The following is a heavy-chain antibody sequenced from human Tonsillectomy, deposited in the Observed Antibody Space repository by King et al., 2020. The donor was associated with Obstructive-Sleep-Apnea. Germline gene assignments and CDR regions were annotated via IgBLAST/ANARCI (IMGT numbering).Heavy chain of an antibody. D-gene: IGHD4-23*01. Sequence: VQLQESGPGLVKPSETLSLTCTVSGGSISSYSWTWIRQPPGKGLEWIGYIYNTGSTNYNPSLKSRVTLSIDTSKNQFSLKLSSVTATDTAVYYCVRVWSTVVTNDAFDIWGQGTMVTVSS. CDR2: IYNTGST. CDR1: GGSISSYS. J-gene: IGHJ3*02. CDR3: VRVWSTVVTNDAFDI. V-gene: IGHV4-59*01.